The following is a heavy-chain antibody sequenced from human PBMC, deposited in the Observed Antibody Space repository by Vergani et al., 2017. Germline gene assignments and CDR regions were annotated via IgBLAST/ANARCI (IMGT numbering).Heavy chain of an antibody. J-gene: IGHJ4*02. CDR2: IYYSGST. Sequence: QVQLQESGPGLVKTSETLSLTCTVSGGSISSYYWSWIRQPPGKGLEWIGYIYYSGSTNSNPSLKSRVTISVDTSKNQFSLKLSSVTAADTAVYYCARESGTTLDYWGQGTLVTVSS. CDR3: ARESGTTLDY. D-gene: IGHD1-7*01. V-gene: IGHV4-59*01. CDR1: GGSISSYY.